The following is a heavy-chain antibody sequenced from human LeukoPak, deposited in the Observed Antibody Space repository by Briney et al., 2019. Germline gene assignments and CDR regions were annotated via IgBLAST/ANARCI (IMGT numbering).Heavy chain of an antibody. CDR1: EYTFTNYY. CDR2: INSSGGST. CDR3: ARAMVRGLSNPFDY. D-gene: IGHD3-10*01. J-gene: IGHJ4*02. V-gene: IGHV1-46*01. Sequence: ASVKVSCKASEYTFTNYYMHWVRQAPGQGLEWMGIINSSGGSTSYAQKLQGRVTMTRDTSTSTVYMELSSLRSEDTAVYYCARAMVRGLSNPFDYWGQGTLVTVSS.